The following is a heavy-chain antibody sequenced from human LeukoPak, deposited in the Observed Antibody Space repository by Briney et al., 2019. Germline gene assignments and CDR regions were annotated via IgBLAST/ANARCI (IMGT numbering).Heavy chain of an antibody. CDR2: VYSAGTT. CDR3: TVLPEGV. V-gene: IGHV3-53*01. Sequence: GGSLRLSCTASGFTVSRNYMSWVRQPPGKGLEWVSVVYSAGTTFYADSVKGRSTVSRDNSRNTLDLQMSSLRAEDTAVYYCTVLPEGVWGQGTTVTVSS. J-gene: IGHJ6*02. D-gene: IGHD1-14*01. CDR1: GFTVSRNY.